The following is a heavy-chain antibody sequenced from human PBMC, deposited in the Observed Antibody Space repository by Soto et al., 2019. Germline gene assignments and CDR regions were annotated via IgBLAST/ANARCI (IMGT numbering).Heavy chain of an antibody. V-gene: IGHV3-23*01. Sequence: GGSLRLSCAASGFTFTNCAMSWVRQAPGKGLEWVSGTSGSGGSTYYADSVKGRFTISRDNSKNTLYLQMNSLRAEDTAVYYCAKETIPVAGTGGPDYWGQGTLVTDSS. CDR1: GFTFTNCA. D-gene: IGHD6-19*01. CDR2: TSGSGGST. J-gene: IGHJ4*02. CDR3: AKETIPVAGTGGPDY.